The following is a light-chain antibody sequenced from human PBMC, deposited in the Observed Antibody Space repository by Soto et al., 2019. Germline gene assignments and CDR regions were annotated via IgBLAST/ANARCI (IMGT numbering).Light chain of an antibody. V-gene: IGKV3-20*01. CDR1: QRVSSNY. J-gene: IGKJ5*01. CDR2: CAS. Sequence: IVLTHSRATLSLPPGERSNSYSRASQRVSSNYLAWYPQKPGQAPRLLIYCASNKATGIPDRFSGSGSGTDFTLTITRLEPEDFAVYYCQQYGSSPINCGQGTRLEIK. CDR3: QQYGSSPIN.